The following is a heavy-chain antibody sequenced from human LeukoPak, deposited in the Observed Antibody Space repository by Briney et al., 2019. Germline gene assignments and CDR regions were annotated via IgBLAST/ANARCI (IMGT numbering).Heavy chain of an antibody. CDR1: GYTFTGYY. V-gene: IGHV1-2*02. Sequence: GASVKVSCKASGYTFTGYYMHWVRQAPGQGLEWMGWINPNSGGTNYAQKFQGRVTMTRDTSISTAYMELSRLRSDDTAVYYCATVRTNQYYYYYGMDVWGQGTTVTVSS. D-gene: IGHD1-7*01. CDR3: ATVRTNQYYYYYGMDV. CDR2: INPNSGGT. J-gene: IGHJ6*02.